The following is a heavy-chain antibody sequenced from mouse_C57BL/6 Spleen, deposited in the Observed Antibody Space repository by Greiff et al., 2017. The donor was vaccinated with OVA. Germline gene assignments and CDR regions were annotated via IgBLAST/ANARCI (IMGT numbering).Heavy chain of an antibody. CDR1: GYTFTDYY. V-gene: IGHV1-26*01. D-gene: IGHD2-3*01. CDR2: INPNNGGT. J-gene: IGHJ3*01. Sequence: VQLQQSGPELVKPGASVKISCKASGYTFTDYYMNWVKQSHGKSLEWIGDINPNNGGTSYNQKFKGKATLTVDKSSSTAYMELRSLTSEDSAVYYCARYYDGYSWFAYWGQGTLVTVSA. CDR3: ARYYDGYSWFAY.